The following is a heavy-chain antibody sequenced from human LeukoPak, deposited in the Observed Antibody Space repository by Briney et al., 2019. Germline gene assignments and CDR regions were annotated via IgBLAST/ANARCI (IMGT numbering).Heavy chain of an antibody. J-gene: IGHJ4*02. Sequence: SETLSLTCAVYGGSFSGYYWSWIRQPPGKGLEWIGEINHSGSTNYNPSLKSRVTISVDTSKNQFSLKLSSVTAADTAVYYCASVTTHGGDYWGQGTLVTVSS. V-gene: IGHV4-34*01. CDR2: INHSGST. CDR1: GGSFSGYY. CDR3: ASVTTHGGDY. D-gene: IGHD4-11*01.